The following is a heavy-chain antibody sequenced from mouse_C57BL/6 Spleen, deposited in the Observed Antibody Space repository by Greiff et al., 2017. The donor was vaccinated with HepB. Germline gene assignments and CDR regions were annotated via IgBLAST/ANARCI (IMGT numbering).Heavy chain of an antibody. CDR2: ISYDGSN. J-gene: IGHJ4*01. Sequence: DVKLQESGPGLVKPAQSLSLTCSVTGYSITSGYYWNWIRQFPGNKLEWMGNISYDGSNNYNPSLKNRISITRDTSKNQFFLKLNPVTTEDTATYYCARDRPSYAMDYWGQGTSVTVSS. CDR1: GYSITSGYY. V-gene: IGHV3-6*01. CDR3: ARDRPSYAMDY.